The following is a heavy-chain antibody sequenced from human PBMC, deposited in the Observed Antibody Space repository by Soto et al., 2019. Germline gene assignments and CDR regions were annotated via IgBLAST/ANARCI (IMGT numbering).Heavy chain of an antibody. D-gene: IGHD4-17*01. J-gene: IGHJ4*02. CDR2: INREGSST. V-gene: IGHV3-74*01. CDR3: AREIMTTVAIDY. CDR1: GFTFNNYW. Sequence: EVQLVESGGGLVQPGGSLRLSCAASGFTFNNYWMHWVRQAPGKGLVWVSRINREGSSTSYVDSVKGRFTISRDNAKNTLYLQMNSLRAEDTAVYYCAREIMTTVAIDYLGQGTLVTVSS.